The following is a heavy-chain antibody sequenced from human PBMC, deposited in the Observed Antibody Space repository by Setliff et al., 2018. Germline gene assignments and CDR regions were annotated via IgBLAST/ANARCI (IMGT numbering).Heavy chain of an antibody. CDR3: ARAPLRTLRYYYYYYMDV. CDR1: GGSFSGYY. CDR2: INHSGST. Sequence: SETLSLTCAVYGGSFSGYYWSWIRQPPGKGLEWIGEINHSGSTNYNPSLKSRVTISVDTSKNQFSLKLSSVTAADTAVYYCARAPLRTLRYYYYYYMDVWGKGTTVTV. D-gene: IGHD4-17*01. J-gene: IGHJ6*03. V-gene: IGHV4-34*01.